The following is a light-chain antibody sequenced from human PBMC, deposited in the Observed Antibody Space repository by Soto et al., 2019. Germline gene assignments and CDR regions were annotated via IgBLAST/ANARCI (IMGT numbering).Light chain of an antibody. CDR2: VNSDGTH. CDR3: QTWDTGFRV. V-gene: IGLV4-69*01. J-gene: IGLJ1*01. Sequence: QPVLTQSPSASASLGASVNLTCTLSSGHSHYVTSWHQQQPEKGPRYLMRVNSDGTHIKGDGIPDRFSGSSSGAERYLTISSLQSEDEADYYCQTWDTGFRVVGTGTKLTVL. CDR1: SGHSHYV.